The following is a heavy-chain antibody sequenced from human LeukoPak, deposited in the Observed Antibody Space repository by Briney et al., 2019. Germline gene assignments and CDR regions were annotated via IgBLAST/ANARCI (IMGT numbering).Heavy chain of an antibody. J-gene: IGHJ4*02. D-gene: IGHD6-19*01. Sequence: NSSETLSLTCAVYGGSFSGYYWSWIRQPPGKGLEWIGEINHRGSTNYNPSLKSRVTISVDTSKNQFSLKLTSMTAADTAVYYCARSGGDRGWYYFDYWGQGTLVTVSS. CDR2: INHRGST. CDR3: ARSGGDRGWYYFDY. CDR1: GGSFSGYY. V-gene: IGHV4-34*01.